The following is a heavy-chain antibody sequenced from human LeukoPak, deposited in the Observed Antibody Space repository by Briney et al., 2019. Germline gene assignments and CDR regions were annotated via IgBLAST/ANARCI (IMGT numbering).Heavy chain of an antibody. V-gene: IGHV4-4*07. CDR2: IYTSGST. CDR1: GGSISSYY. CDR3: ARDYVGNAYYDILTGYYYYYGMDV. D-gene: IGHD3-9*01. Sequence: PSETLSLTCTVSGGSISSYYWSWIRQPAGKGLEWIGRIYTSGSTNYNPSLKSRVTMSVDTSKYQFSLKLSSVTAADTAVYYCARDYVGNAYYDILTGYYYYYGMDVWGQGTTVTVSS. J-gene: IGHJ6*02.